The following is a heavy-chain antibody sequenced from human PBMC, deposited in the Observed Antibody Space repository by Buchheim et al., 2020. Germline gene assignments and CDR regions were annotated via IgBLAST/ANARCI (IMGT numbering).Heavy chain of an antibody. Sequence: EVQLLESGGGLVQPGGSLRLSCAASGFTFSSYAMSWVRQAPGKGLECVSTISATDGNTYYADSVKGRFTISRDNSKNTLYLQLSSLRAEDTAVYYCAKDQSKGIAVAGTLDYWGQGTL. CDR3: AKDQSKGIAVAGTLDY. V-gene: IGHV3-23*01. D-gene: IGHD6-19*01. CDR1: GFTFSSYA. CDR2: ISATDGNT. J-gene: IGHJ4*02.